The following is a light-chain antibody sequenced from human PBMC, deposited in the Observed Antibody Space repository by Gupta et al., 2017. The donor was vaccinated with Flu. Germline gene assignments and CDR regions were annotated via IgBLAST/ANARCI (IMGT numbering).Light chain of an antibody. J-gene: IGKJ1*01. CDR3: QQFNSYPWT. V-gene: IGKV1-5*03. CDR1: QSISSW. CDR2: KAS. Sequence: DIQMTQSPPTPSASVGDRVTITCRASQSISSWLAWYQQKPGKAPNLLIYKASTLQSGVPSRFSGSGSGTEFTLTISSLQPDDSATYHCQQFNSYPWTFGQGTKVDIK.